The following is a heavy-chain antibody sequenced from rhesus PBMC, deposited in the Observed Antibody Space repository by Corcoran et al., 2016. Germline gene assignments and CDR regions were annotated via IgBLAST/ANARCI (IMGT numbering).Heavy chain of an antibody. CDR2: IYWNDSK. V-gene: IGHV2-95*01. CDR3: AREKWVQFDFDY. CDR1: GFSISTTGTG. Sequence: QVTLKESGPALVKPTQILTLTCTFSGFSISTTGTGVGWIHQPPGKALKWLASIYWNDSKYYSTSLKSRLTISKDTSKNQVVLTMTNMDPVDTATYYCAREKWVQFDFDYWGQGVLVTVSS. J-gene: IGHJ4*01. D-gene: IGHD5-24*01.